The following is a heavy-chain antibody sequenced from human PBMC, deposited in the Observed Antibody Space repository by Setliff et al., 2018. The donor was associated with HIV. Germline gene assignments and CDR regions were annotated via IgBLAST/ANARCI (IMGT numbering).Heavy chain of an antibody. J-gene: IGHJ4*02. CDR1: GGSFSGYH. D-gene: IGHD5-18*01. Sequence: SETLSLTCAVYGGSFSGYHWSWIRQPPGKGLEWIGEIYHSGSTNYNPSLKSRVTISVDTSKNQFSLRLTSVTAADTAVYYCARERSRGYTDPPRFDYWGQGTLVTVSS. CDR3: ARERSRGYTDPPRFDY. V-gene: IGHV4-34*01. CDR2: IYHSGST.